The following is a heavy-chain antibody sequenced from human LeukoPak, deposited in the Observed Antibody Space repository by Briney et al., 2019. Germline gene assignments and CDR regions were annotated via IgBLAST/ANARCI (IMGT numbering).Heavy chain of an antibody. V-gene: IGHV5-51*01. D-gene: IGHD3-16*01. J-gene: IGHJ3*02. CDR3: ARRQGLGELRVFDI. Sequence: GESLKISCQASGYTFAKYWIGWVRQMPGKGLEWMGIIYPGDSDTRYGPSFQGQVTISADKSISTAYLQWSSLKASDTAMYYCARRQGLGELRVFDIWGQGTMVTVSS. CDR2: IYPGDSDT. CDR1: GYTFAKYW.